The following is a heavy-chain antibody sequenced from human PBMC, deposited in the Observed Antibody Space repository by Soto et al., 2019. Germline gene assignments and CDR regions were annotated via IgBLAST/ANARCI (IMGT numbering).Heavy chain of an antibody. Sequence: QVQLQQSGPGLVKPSQTLSVTCGISGDSVSSNSAAWNWLRQSPSRGLEWLGRTYYRSKWYNDYAVSVESRITINPDTSKNHFSLQLNFVTPEDTAVYFCARGEQYSGRIFDYWGQGTLVTVSS. D-gene: IGHD1-26*01. J-gene: IGHJ4*02. CDR1: GDSVSSNSAA. CDR3: ARGEQYSGRIFDY. V-gene: IGHV6-1*01. CDR2: TYYRSKWYN.